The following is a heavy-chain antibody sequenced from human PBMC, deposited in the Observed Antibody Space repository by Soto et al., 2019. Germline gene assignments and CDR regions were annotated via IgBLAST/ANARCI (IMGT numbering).Heavy chain of an antibody. CDR3: ARDPPTIASAGREDY. CDR2: ISAYNGNT. V-gene: IGHV1-18*01. D-gene: IGHD6-13*01. Sequence: GASVKVSCKASGYTFTSYGISWVRQAPGQGLEWMGWISAYNGNTNYAQKLQGRVTMTTDTSTSTAYMELRSLRSDDTAVYYRARDPPTIASAGREDYWGQGTLVTVSS. J-gene: IGHJ4*02. CDR1: GYTFTSYG.